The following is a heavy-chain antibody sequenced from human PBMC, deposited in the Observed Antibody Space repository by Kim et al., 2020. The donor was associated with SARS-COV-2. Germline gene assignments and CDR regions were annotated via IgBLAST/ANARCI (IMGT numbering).Heavy chain of an antibody. CDR3: AGETVRGILKYDAFDI. J-gene: IGHJ3*02. Sequence: GGSLRLSCAASGFTFDDYAMHWVRQAPGKGLEWVSGISWNSGSIGYADSVKGRFTISRDNAKNSLYLQMNSLRAEDTALYYCAGETVRGILKYDAFDIWGQGTMVTVSS. D-gene: IGHD1-1*01. V-gene: IGHV3-9*01. CDR1: GFTFDDYA. CDR2: ISWNSGSI.